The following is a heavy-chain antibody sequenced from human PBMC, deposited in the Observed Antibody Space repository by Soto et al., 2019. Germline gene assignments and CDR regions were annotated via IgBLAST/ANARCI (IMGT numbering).Heavy chain of an antibody. CDR1: GDSISTDY. CDR2: IYYGGST. Sequence: PSETLSLTCTVSGDSISTDYWSWIRQSPGKGLEWIGFIYYGGSTNYNPSLKSRVTKSVDTPKNQFSLKLSSLTAADTAVYYCAKNWNWGSLVHWGQGTLVTVSS. D-gene: IGHD7-27*01. CDR3: AKNWNWGSLVH. J-gene: IGHJ4*02. V-gene: IGHV4-59*08.